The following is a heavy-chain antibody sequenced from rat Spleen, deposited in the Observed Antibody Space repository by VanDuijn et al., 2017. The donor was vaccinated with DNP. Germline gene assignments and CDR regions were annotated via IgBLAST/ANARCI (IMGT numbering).Heavy chain of an antibody. CDR2: INSAGST. V-gene: IGHV3-3*01. CDR3: ARSRGFFPMDA. Sequence: EVQLQESGPGLVKPSQSLSLTCSVTGYSITSSYRWNWIRKFPGNKLEWMGYINSAGSTNYNPSLKSRISITRDTSKNQFFLQVNSVTTEDTATYYCARSRGFFPMDAWGQGTSVTVSS. J-gene: IGHJ4*01. D-gene: IGHD4-4*01. CDR1: GYSITSSYR.